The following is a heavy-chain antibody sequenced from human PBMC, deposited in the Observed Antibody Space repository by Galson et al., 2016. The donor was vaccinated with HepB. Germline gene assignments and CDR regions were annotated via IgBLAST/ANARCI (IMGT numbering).Heavy chain of an antibody. CDR3: AKPRGRYGQFDS. Sequence: SLRLSCAASGFTFNNSAMSWVRQAPGKGLEWVSAISGSANITYYADSVKGRFTISRDNSKNTLYLLMNSLRVEDTALYYCAKPRGRYGQFDSWSQGTLVTVSS. D-gene: IGHD3-16*01. CDR2: ISGSANIT. CDR1: GFTFNNSA. J-gene: IGHJ4*02. V-gene: IGHV3-23*01.